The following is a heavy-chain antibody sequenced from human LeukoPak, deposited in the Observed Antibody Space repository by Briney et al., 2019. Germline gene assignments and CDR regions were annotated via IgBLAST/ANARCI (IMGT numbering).Heavy chain of an antibody. J-gene: IGHJ4*03. CDR3: ARCAMAAADGEGCYFDY. D-gene: IGHD6-13*01. V-gene: IGHV4-39*07. Sequence: SETLSLTCNVSGGSISSSSYYWGWIRQPPGKGLEWIGSIYYSGSTYYNPSLKSRVTISVDTSKNQFSLKLSSVTAADTAVYYCARCAMAAADGEGCYFDYWGQGTLVTVSS. CDR2: IYYSGST. CDR1: GGSISSSSYY.